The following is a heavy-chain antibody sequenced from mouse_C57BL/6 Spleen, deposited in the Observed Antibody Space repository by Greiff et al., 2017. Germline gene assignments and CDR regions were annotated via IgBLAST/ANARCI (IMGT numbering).Heavy chain of an antibody. CDR3: ARMAYGNVYYFDY. Sequence: VQLQQPGAELVKPGASVKLSCKASGYTFTSYWMHWVKQRPGQGLEWIGKINPNIGSTNYNEKFKSKATLTVDKSSSTAYMELSSLTSEDSAVYYCARMAYGNVYYFDYWGQGTTLTVSS. V-gene: IGHV1-64*01. D-gene: IGHD2-1*01. J-gene: IGHJ2*01. CDR1: GYTFTSYW. CDR2: INPNIGST.